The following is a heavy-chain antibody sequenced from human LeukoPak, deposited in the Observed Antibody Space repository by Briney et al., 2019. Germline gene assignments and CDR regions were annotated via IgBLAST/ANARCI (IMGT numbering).Heavy chain of an antibody. V-gene: IGHV4-34*01. CDR3: SRRGKRGSGTILDWFDP. Sequence: PSETLSLTCAVYGGSFSGYYWSWIRQPPGKGLEWIGEINHSGSTNYNPSLKSRVTISVDTSQNQFSLKLSSVTGADTAVYYCSRRGKRGSGTILDWFDPWGQGTLVTVSS. D-gene: IGHD3-10*01. J-gene: IGHJ5*02. CDR2: INHSGST. CDR1: GGSFSGYY.